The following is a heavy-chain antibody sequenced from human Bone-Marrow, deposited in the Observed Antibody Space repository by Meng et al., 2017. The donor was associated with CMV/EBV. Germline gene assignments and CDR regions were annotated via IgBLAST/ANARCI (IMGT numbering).Heavy chain of an antibody. D-gene: IGHD6-13*01. CDR2: IRYDGSNK. CDR3: AKDPAAAGLMDV. J-gene: IGHJ6*02. V-gene: IGHV3-30*02. Sequence: GESLKISCAASGFTFSSYGMHWVRQAPGKGLEWVVFIRYDGSNKYYADSVKGRFTISRDNSKNTLYLQMNSLRAEDTAVYYCAKDPAAAGLMDVWGQGTTVTVSS. CDR1: GFTFSSYG.